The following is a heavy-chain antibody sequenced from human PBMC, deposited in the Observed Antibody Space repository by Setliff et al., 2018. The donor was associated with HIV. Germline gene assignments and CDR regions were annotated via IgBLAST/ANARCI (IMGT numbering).Heavy chain of an antibody. CDR3: ALSGPRLLRGYMDV. V-gene: IGHV4-4*07. J-gene: IGHJ6*03. CDR1: DDPISSYY. Sequence: SETLSLTCYVTDDPISSYYWSWVRQPAGKGLEWIGRLYVSGDTNYNPSLKSRVTMSLDTSKKHFSLKLKSVTAADKAVYYCALSGPRLLRGYMDVRGTGTTVTVS. CDR2: LYVSGDT. D-gene: IGHD2-15*01.